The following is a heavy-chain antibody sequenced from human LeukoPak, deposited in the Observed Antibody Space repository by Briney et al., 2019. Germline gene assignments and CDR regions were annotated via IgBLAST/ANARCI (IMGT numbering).Heavy chain of an antibody. V-gene: IGHV3-53*01. Sequence: PGGSLRLSCAASGFTVSSNYMSWVRQAPGKGLEWVSVIYSGGSTYYADSVKGRFTISGDNSKNTLYLQMNSLRAEDTAVHYCARVHHYDSSGYYWDYWGQGTLVTVSS. CDR2: IYSGGST. J-gene: IGHJ4*02. D-gene: IGHD3-22*01. CDR1: GFTVSSNY. CDR3: ARVHHYDSSGYYWDY.